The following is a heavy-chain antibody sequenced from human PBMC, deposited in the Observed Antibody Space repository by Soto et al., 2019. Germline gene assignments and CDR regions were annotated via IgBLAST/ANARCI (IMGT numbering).Heavy chain of an antibody. CDR1: GDSFSNYY. CDR3: AGVVGNWFDP. CDR2: VYNSGST. J-gene: IGHJ5*02. Sequence: SETLSLTCTVSGDSFSNYYWTWIRQPPGKGLEWIGFVYNSGSTIYNPSLKSRVTMSVDTSKNQFSLNLSSVTAADTAVYFCAGVVGNWFDPWGQGTLVTVSS. V-gene: IGHV4-59*01.